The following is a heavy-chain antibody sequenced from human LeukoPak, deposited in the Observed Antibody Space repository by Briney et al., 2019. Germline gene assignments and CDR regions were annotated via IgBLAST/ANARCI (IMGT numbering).Heavy chain of an antibody. J-gene: IGHJ4*02. V-gene: IGHV3-30*04. CDR1: GFTFSSYA. CDR3: ARLKLLWSNYFDY. CDR2: ISYDGSNK. D-gene: IGHD2-2*01. Sequence: PGGSLRLSCAASGFTFSSYAMDWVRQAPGKGLEWVAVISYDGSNKYYADSVKGRFTISRDNAKNSLYLQMNSLRAEDTAVYYCARLKLLWSNYFDYWGPGTLVTVSS.